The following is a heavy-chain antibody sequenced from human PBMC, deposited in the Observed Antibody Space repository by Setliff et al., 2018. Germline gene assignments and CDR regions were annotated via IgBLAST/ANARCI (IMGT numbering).Heavy chain of an antibody. D-gene: IGHD3-10*01. V-gene: IGHV4-39*01. CDR1: NGSISISDFY. CDR3: ARHKSNGSGSYPSLYMDV. CDR2: IYYSGST. J-gene: IGHJ6*03. Sequence: SETLSLTCTVSNGSISISDFYWGWIRQSPGKGLEWVATIYYSGSTYSNPSLKSRLIISVDAPDNQFSVKLSSVTAADTAVYYCARHKSNGSGSYPSLYMDVWGKGIMVTVSS.